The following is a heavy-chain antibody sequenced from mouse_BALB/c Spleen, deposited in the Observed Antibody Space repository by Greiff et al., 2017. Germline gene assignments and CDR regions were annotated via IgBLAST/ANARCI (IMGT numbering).Heavy chain of an antibody. D-gene: IGHD2-10*01. CDR3: TREAYYGNSFAY. Sequence: VQLQQSGAELVKPGASVKLSCKASGYTFTSYYMYWVKQRPGQGLEWIGEINPSNSGTNFNEKFKSKATLTVDKSSSTAYMQLSSLTSEDSAVYYCTREAYYGNSFAYWGQGTLVTVSA. V-gene: IGHV1S81*02. J-gene: IGHJ3*01. CDR2: INPSNSGT. CDR1: GYTFTSYY.